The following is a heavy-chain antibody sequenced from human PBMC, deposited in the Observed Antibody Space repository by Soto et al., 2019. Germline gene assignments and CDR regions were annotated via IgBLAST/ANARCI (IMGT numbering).Heavy chain of an antibody. D-gene: IGHD6-13*01. J-gene: IGHJ6*02. V-gene: IGHV4-39*07. CDR2: IYYSGST. Sequence: TSETLSLTCTVSGGSISSSSYYWGWIRQPPGKGLEWIGSIYYSGSTYYNPSLKSRVTMTEDTSTDTAYMELSSLRSEDTAVYYCATVSSSSWYYYGMDVWGQGTTVTVSS. CDR1: GGSISSSSYY. CDR3: ATVSSSSWYYYGMDV.